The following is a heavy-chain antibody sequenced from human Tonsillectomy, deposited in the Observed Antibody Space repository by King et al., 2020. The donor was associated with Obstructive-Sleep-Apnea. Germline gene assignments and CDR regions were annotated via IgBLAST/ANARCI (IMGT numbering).Heavy chain of an antibody. Sequence: VQLVESGGGLVQPGGSLRLSCAASGFTFSSYWMSWVRQAPGKGLEWVANIKQDGSEKYYGDSVKGRFTISRDNAKNSLYLQMNSLRAEDTAVYYCARDLGYCSGGSCFNWFDPWGQGTLVTVSS. J-gene: IGHJ5*02. D-gene: IGHD2-15*01. CDR3: ARDLGYCSGGSCFNWFDP. V-gene: IGHV3-7*01. CDR1: GFTFSSYW. CDR2: IKQDGSEK.